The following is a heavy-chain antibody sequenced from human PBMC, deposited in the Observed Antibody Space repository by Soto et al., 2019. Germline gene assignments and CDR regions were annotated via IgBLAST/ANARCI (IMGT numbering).Heavy chain of an antibody. CDR3: TRGSSSWSSDRFDP. V-gene: IGHV3-49*04. J-gene: IGHJ5*02. CDR1: GFTFGDYA. D-gene: IGHD6-13*01. CDR2: IRSKAYGGTT. Sequence: PGGSLRLSCTASGFTFGDYAMSWVRQAPGKGLEWVGFIRSKAYGGTTEYAASVKGRFTISRDDSKSIAYLQMNSLKTEDTAVYYCTRGSSSWSSDRFDPWGQGTLVTVSS.